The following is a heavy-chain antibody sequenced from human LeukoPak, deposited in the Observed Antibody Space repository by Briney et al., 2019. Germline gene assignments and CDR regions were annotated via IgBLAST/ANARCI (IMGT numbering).Heavy chain of an antibody. V-gene: IGHV3-48*04. CDR1: GFTFSTYS. CDR2: ISSSSTTM. CDR3: ARWASNHPLIY. J-gene: IGHJ4*02. Sequence: GGSLRLSCAASGFTFSTYSMNWVRQAPGKGLEWVSYISSSSTTMYYADSVRGRFTISRDNAKNSLHLQMNSLRAEDTAVYYCARWASNHPLIYWGQGTLVTVSS. D-gene: IGHD3-16*02.